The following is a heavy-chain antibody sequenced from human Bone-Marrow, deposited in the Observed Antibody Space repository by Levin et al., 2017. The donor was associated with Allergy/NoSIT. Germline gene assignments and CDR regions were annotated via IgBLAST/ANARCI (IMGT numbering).Heavy chain of an antibody. CDR3: ARVVEDRVVVPAGAGGYYYYGMDV. D-gene: IGHD2-2*01. V-gene: IGHV1-8*01. CDR2: MNPNSGNT. J-gene: IGHJ6*02. CDR1: GYTFTSYD. Sequence: ASVKVSCKASGYTFTSYDINWVRQATGQGLEWMGWMNPNSGNTGYAQKFQGRVTMTRNTSISTAYMELSSLRSEDTAVYYCARVVEDRVVVPAGAGGYYYYGMDVWGQGTTVTVSS.